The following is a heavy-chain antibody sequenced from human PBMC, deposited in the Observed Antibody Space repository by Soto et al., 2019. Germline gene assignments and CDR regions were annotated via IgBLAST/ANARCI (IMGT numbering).Heavy chain of an antibody. CDR3: ARVAGSAFDV. J-gene: IGHJ3*01. CDR2: IDAAGAT. CDR1: GFTFSSHD. Sequence: GGSLRLSCAASGFTFSSHDMHWVRQAIGKGLEWVSAIDAAGATYYSGSVKGRFTVSRENARSSLYLQMDILRAGDTAVYYCARVAGSAFDVWGQGTMVTVSS. V-gene: IGHV3-13*01. D-gene: IGHD6-19*01.